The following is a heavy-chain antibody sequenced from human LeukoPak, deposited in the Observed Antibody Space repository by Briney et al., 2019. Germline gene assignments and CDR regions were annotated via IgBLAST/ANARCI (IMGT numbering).Heavy chain of an antibody. CDR2: IIPILGIA. V-gene: IGHV1-69*02. J-gene: IGHJ4*02. CDR3: ARGSFPDVGALLFDY. D-gene: IGHD1-26*01. Sequence: SAKVSCKASGDTFSSYTISWVRQAPGQGLEWMGRIIPILGIANYAQKFQGRVTITADKSTSTAYMELSSLRSEDTAVYYCARGSFPDVGALLFDYWGQGTLVTVSS. CDR1: GDTFSSYT.